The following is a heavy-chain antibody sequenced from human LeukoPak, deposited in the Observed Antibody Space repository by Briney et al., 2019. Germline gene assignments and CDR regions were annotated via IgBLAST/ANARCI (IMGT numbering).Heavy chain of an antibody. V-gene: IGHV6-1*01. CDR2: TYYRSKWFS. CDR1: GDSVSSNSAA. J-gene: IGHJ1*01. CDR3: ARGPGYFQH. Sequence: SQTLSLTCAISGDSVSSNSAAWNWIRQSPSRGLEWLGRTYYRSKWFSRYAVSVKSRITINADTSKNQFSLQLNSVTPDDTAVYYCARGPGYFQHWGQGTPVTASS.